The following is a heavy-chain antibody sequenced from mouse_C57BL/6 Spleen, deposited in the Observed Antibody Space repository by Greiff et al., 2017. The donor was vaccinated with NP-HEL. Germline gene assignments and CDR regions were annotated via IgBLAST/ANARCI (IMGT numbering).Heavy chain of an antibody. J-gene: IGHJ4*01. CDR1: GYTFTSYW. CDR3: ARPLMVYYYAMDY. V-gene: IGHV1-7*01. D-gene: IGHD1-1*02. Sequence: VQLQQSGAELAKPGASVKLSCKASGYTFTSYWMHWVKQRPGQGLEWIGYINPSSGYTKYNQKFKDKATLTADKSSSTAYMQLSSLTYEDSAVYYCARPLMVYYYAMDYWGQGTSVTVSS. CDR2: INPSSGYT.